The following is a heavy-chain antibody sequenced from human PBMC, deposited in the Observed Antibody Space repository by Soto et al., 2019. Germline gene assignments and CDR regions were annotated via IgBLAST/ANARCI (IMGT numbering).Heavy chain of an antibody. V-gene: IGHV3-33*08. J-gene: IGHJ3*02. Sequence: GGSLRLSCVASGFTFSSHGMHWVRQAPGKGLEWVSVIWYDGSNKYYADSVKGRFTISRDNSNNTLYLQMNSLRAEDTAVYYCARIFYGDHDAFDIWGQGTMVTVSS. D-gene: IGHD4-17*01. CDR2: IWYDGSNK. CDR3: ARIFYGDHDAFDI. CDR1: GFTFSSHG.